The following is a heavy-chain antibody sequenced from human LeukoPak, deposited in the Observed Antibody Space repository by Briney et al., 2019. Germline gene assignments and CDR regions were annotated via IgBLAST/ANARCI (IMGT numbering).Heavy chain of an antibody. V-gene: IGHV3-21*01. J-gene: IGHJ4*02. CDR3: ARGPTSIGSAGKGYFDS. Sequence: GGSLRLSCAASGFTFGDYSMHWVRQAPGKGLEWVSSISSGSSYIFYTDSVRGRFTISRDNAKNSLYLQVNSLRAEGTAVYYCARGPTSIGSAGKGYFDSWGPGTLVTVSS. D-gene: IGHD2-15*01. CDR1: GFTFGDYS. CDR2: ISSGSSYI.